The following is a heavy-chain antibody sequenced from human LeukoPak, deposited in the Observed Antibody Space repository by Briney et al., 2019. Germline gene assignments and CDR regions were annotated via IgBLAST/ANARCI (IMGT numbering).Heavy chain of an antibody. J-gene: IGHJ6*02. CDR1: GFTFSSYW. CDR3: ARGGGPNYVLMDV. CDR2: IKEDGSDK. D-gene: IGHD3-16*01. Sequence: GGSLRLSCAASGFTFSSYWMSWVRQAPGKGLEWVANIKEDGSDKYYVDSVKGRFTISRDNAKNSLYMQMNSLRAEDTAVYYCARGGGPNYVLMDVWGQGTTVTVSS. V-gene: IGHV3-7*01.